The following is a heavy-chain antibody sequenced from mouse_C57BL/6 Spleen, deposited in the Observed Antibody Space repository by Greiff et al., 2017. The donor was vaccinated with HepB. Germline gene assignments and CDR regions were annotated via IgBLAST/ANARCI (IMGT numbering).Heavy chain of an antibody. V-gene: IGHV3-6*01. D-gene: IGHD1-1*01. CDR1: GYSITSGYY. CDR3: ARATPLPYFDY. J-gene: IGHJ2*01. Sequence: DVQLQESGPGLVKPSQSLSLTCSVTGYSITSGYYWNWIRQFPGNKLEWMGYISYDGSNNYNPSLKNRISITRDTSKNQFFLKLNSVTTEDTATYYCARATPLPYFDYWGQGTTLTVSS. CDR2: ISYDGSN.